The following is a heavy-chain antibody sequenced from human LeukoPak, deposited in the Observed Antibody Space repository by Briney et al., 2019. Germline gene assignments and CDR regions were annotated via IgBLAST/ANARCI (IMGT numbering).Heavy chain of an antibody. CDR1: GFTFSSYE. V-gene: IGHV3-48*03. J-gene: IGHJ4*02. Sequence: PGGSLRLSCAASGFTFSSYEMNWVRQAPGKGLEWVSYISSSGSTIYYADSVKGRFTNSRDNAKNSLYLQMNSLRAEDTAVYYCARGSSYYDSRDTRSVVWGQGTLVTVSS. CDR2: ISSSGSTI. D-gene: IGHD3-22*01. CDR3: ARGSSYYDSRDTRSVV.